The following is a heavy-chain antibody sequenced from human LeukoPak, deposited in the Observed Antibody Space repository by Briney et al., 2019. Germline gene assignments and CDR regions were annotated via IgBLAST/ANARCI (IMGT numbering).Heavy chain of an antibody. CDR3: ATLEYSSSSGGY. CDR1: GFTFDDYA. CDR2: ISWNSGSI. J-gene: IGHJ4*02. Sequence: PGGSLKLSCAASGFTFDDYAMHWVRQAPGKGLEWVSGISWNSGSIGYADSVKGRSTISRDNAKNSLYLQMNSLRAEDTALYYCATLEYSSSSGGYWGQGTLVTVSS. D-gene: IGHD6-6*01. V-gene: IGHV3-9*01.